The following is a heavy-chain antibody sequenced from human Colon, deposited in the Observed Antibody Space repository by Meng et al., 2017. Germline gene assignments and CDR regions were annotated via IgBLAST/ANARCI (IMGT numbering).Heavy chain of an antibody. CDR1: GDSISGSRYY. J-gene: IGHJ4*02. D-gene: IGHD3-22*01. Sequence: GPGRCGPSGPLSLTCTVSGDSISGSRYYWGWIRQSPGKGLEYIATIFYSGRTYYNPSLKSRVTMSVDTANNQFSLKLSSVTAADTAVYYCVRERGSYSGGEFEYWGQGTLVTVSS. V-gene: IGHV4-39*07. CDR3: VRERGSYSGGEFEY. CDR2: IFYSGRT.